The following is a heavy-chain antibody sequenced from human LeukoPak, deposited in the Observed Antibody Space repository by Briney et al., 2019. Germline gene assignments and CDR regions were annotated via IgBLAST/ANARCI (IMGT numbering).Heavy chain of an antibody. J-gene: IGHJ4*02. CDR2: ISNGNSPI. D-gene: IGHD1-7*01. Sequence: GGSLRLSCAASGFTFSNYYMNWIRQVPGQGLEWITYISNGNSPIYYADSVKGRFTISRDDAKNSLYLQMNNLRAEDTAVYYCARGNWKYHVYFDDWGQGILVTVSS. V-gene: IGHV3-11*04. CDR3: ARGNWKYHVYFDD. CDR1: GFTFSNYY.